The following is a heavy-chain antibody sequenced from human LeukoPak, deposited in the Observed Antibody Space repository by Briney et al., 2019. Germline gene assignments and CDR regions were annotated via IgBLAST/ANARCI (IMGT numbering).Heavy chain of an antibody. D-gene: IGHD2-2*01. J-gene: IGHJ4*02. V-gene: IGHV3-30*02. CDR1: GFTFSSYG. Sequence: GGSLRLSCAASGFTFSSYGMHWVRQAPGKGLEWVAFIRYDGSNKYYADSVKGRFTISRDNSKNTLYLQMHSLRAEDTAVYYCAEESLRVVPSATFDYWGQGTLVTVSS. CDR2: IRYDGSNK. CDR3: AEESLRVVPSATFDY.